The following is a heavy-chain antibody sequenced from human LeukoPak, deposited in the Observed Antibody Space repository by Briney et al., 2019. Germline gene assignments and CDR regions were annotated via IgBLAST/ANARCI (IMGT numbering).Heavy chain of an antibody. D-gene: IGHD2-21*01. V-gene: IGHV4-39*07. CDR2: IYHSGST. Sequence: PSETLSLTCTVSGGSISSSSYYWGWIRQPPGKGLEWLGGIYHSGSTYYNPSLKSRVTISVDTSKNQFSLKLSSVTAADTAVYYCARDGRQYCGGDCYPAWGQGTLVTVSS. CDR3: ARDGRQYCGGDCYPA. CDR1: GGSISSSSYY. J-gene: IGHJ4*02.